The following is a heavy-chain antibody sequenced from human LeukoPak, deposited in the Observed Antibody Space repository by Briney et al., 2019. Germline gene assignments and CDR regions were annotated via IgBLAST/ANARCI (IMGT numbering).Heavy chain of an antibody. CDR1: GFTFDDYA. CDR2: ISWDGGST. D-gene: IGHD3-10*01. CDR3: AKDITRITMVRGVIITLPDY. Sequence: GGSLRLSCAASGFTFDDYAMHWVRQAPGKGLEWVSLISWDGGSTYYADSVKGRFTISRDNSKNSLYLQMNSLRAEDTALCYCAKDITRITMVRGVIITLPDYWGQGTLVTVSS. V-gene: IGHV3-43D*03. J-gene: IGHJ4*02.